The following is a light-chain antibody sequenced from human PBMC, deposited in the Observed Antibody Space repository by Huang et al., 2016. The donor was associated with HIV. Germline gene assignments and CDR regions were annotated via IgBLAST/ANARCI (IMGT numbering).Light chain of an antibody. CDR3: QQSYNTLLFT. J-gene: IGKJ3*01. CDR1: QNIRKY. CDR2: GAS. Sequence: DIQMTQSPSSLSASVGVRVTITCRASQNIRKYLNWYQQKPGKAPKILIYGASSLESGVPSRFSGSGSGTDFTLTISSLQPEDFATYYCQQSYNTLLFTFGPGTKVDI. V-gene: IGKV1-39*01.